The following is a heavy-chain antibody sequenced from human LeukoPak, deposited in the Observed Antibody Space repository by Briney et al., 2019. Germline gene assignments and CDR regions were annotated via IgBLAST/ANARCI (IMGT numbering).Heavy chain of an antibody. D-gene: IGHD1-26*01. CDR1: GFTFSSHG. V-gene: IGHV3-30*03. Sequence: GGSLRLSCGASGFTFSSHGMHWVRQAPGKGLEWVAVISYDGSNKYYADSVKGRFTISRDNAKNSLYLQMNSLRAEDTAVYYCARDLGGVGANHWFDPWGQGSLVTVSS. CDR2: ISYDGSNK. CDR3: ARDLGGVGANHWFDP. J-gene: IGHJ5*02.